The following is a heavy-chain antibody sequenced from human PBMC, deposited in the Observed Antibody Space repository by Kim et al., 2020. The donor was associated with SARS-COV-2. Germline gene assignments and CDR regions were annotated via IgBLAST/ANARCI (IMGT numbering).Heavy chain of an antibody. D-gene: IGHD3-10*01. CDR3: PKSAFYGAGYYYDI. V-gene: IGHV3-23*01. J-gene: IGHJ3*02. Sequence: GGSLRLSCAASGFSFSNYGMSWVRQAPGKGLEWVTAISGSGAEASYADSVRGRFTTSRDNPKTTLYLQMNRLTADDTAIYFCPKSAFYGAGYYYDIWG. CDR2: ISGSGAEA. CDR1: GFSFSNYG.